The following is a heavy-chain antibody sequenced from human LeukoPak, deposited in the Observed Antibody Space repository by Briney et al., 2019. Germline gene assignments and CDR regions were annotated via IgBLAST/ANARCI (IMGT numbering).Heavy chain of an antibody. Sequence: GGSLRLSCEASGFTFSRYWMHWVRQAPGKGLGWVSRIKSDGKTNYSDSVKGRFTISRDNAKNTVSLQMDSLRAEDTGVYYCARAPSEVGGYYPEYFRHWGQGTLVTVSS. D-gene: IGHD3-22*01. CDR2: IKSDGKT. CDR1: GFTFSRYW. CDR3: ARAPSEVGGYYPEYFRH. J-gene: IGHJ1*01. V-gene: IGHV3-74*01.